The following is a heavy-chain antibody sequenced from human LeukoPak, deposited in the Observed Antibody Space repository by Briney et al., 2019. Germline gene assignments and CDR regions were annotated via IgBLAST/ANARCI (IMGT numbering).Heavy chain of an antibody. CDR3: AKGLITYSSGWYFFDY. Sequence: GGSLRLSCAASGFTFSSYWMSWVRQAPGKGLEWVANITQDGSEKYYVDSVKGRFTISRDNSKNTLYLQMNSLRAEDTAVYYCAKGLITYSSGWYFFDYWGQGTLVTVSS. D-gene: IGHD6-19*01. V-gene: IGHV3-7*03. CDR2: ITQDGSEK. J-gene: IGHJ4*02. CDR1: GFTFSSYW.